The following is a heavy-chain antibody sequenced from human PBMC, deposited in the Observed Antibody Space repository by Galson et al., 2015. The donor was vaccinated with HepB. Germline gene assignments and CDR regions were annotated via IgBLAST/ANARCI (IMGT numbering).Heavy chain of an antibody. Sequence: SLRLSCAASGFTFSSYAMSWVRQVPGKGLEWVSVVSDSGYTTYYEDSVKGRFTISRDNSNNTLSLQMDRLRAEDTAKYYCVKLGHHYVWGSYRYDAFEIWGQGTMVTVSS. D-gene: IGHD3-16*02. CDR2: VSDSGYTT. CDR1: GFTFSSYA. CDR3: VKLGHHYVWGSYRYDAFEI. J-gene: IGHJ3*02. V-gene: IGHV3-23*01.